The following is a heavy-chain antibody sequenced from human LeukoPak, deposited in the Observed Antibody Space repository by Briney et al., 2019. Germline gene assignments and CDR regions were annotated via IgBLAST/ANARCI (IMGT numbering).Heavy chain of an antibody. Sequence: SETLSLTCTVSGGSLSSGDYYWSWIRQPPGTGLEWIGYIYYSGSTYYNPSLKSRVTISVDTSKNQFSLKLSSVTAADTAVYYCAREEGYYDILTGYSSGAFDIWGQGTMVTVSS. CDR1: GGSLSSGDYY. CDR2: IYYSGST. CDR3: AREEGYYDILTGYSSGAFDI. J-gene: IGHJ3*02. V-gene: IGHV4-30-4*01. D-gene: IGHD3-9*01.